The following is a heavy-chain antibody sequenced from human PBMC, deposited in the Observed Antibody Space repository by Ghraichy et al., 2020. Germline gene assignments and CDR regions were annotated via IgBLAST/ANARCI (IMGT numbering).Heavy chain of an antibody. Sequence: ASVKVSCKASGYTFTSYGISWVRQAPGQGLEWMGWISAYNDNTNYAQKLQGRVTMTTDTSTSTAYMELRSLRSDDTAVYYCARDDNSSGWYRIFDYWGQGTLVTVSS. CDR2: ISAYNDNT. D-gene: IGHD6-19*01. J-gene: IGHJ4*02. CDR1: GYTFTSYG. V-gene: IGHV1-18*01. CDR3: ARDDNSSGWYRIFDY.